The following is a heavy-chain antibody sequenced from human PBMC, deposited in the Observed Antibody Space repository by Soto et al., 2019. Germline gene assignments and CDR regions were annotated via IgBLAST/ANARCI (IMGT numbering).Heavy chain of an antibody. CDR3: ARQEVEWFDP. V-gene: IGHV3-30-3*01. Sequence: GGVLSLSCAASGFTFSSYAMHWVRQAPGKGLGWVAVISYDGSNKYYADSVKGRFTISRDNSKNTLYLQMNSLRAEDTAVYYCARQEVEWFDPWGQGTLVTVSS. CDR2: ISYDGSNK. CDR1: GFTFSSYA. J-gene: IGHJ5*02.